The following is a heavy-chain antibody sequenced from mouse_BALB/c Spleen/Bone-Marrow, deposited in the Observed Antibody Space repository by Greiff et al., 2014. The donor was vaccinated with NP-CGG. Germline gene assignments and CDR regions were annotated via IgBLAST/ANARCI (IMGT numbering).Heavy chain of an antibody. V-gene: IGHV1-80*01. CDR1: GYAFSSYW. CDR2: IYPGDGDT. CDR3: ARQYGNYFDY. Sequence: VKLMESGAELVRPGSSVKISCKASGYAFSSYWMNWVKQRPGQGLEWIGQIYPGDGDTNYNGKFKGKATLTADESSSTAYMQLSSLTSEDSAVYFCARQYGNYFDYWGQGTTLTVSS. D-gene: IGHD2-10*02. J-gene: IGHJ2*01.